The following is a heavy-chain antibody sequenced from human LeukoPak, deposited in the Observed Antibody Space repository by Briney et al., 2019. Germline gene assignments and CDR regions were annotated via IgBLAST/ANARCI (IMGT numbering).Heavy chain of an antibody. Sequence: GGSLRLSCAASGFIFSDYYMGWIRQAPGRGLEWISYITDNGYKIYYTDSVKGRFTMSRDNAKKSLYLQTNSLRAEDTAVYYCARAKFDVSGYYYRGFDIWGQGTMVTVSS. V-gene: IGHV3-11*04. D-gene: IGHD3-22*01. CDR2: ITDNGYKI. J-gene: IGHJ3*02. CDR3: ARAKFDVSGYYYRGFDI. CDR1: GFIFSDYY.